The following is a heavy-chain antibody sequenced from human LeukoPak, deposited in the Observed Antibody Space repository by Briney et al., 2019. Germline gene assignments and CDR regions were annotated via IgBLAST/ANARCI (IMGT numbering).Heavy chain of an antibody. V-gene: IGHV3-30*02. CDR2: IHYDGSNK. J-gene: IGHJ4*02. CDR1: GFTFSGYG. D-gene: IGHD2-15*01. CDR3: AKDGEKFLYCSGASCYYFFDY. Sequence: GGSLRLSCAASGFTFSGYGMHWVRQAPGKGLEWVAFIHYDGSNKYYADSVKGRFTISRDNSKNTLYLQMNSLRTEDTAVYYCAKDGEKFLYCSGASCYYFFDYWGQGTLVTVSS.